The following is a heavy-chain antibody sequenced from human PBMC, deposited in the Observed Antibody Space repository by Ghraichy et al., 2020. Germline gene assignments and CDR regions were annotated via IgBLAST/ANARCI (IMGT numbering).Heavy chain of an antibody. Sequence: SETLSLTCAVSGGSISSSNWWRWVRQPPGKGLEWIGEIFHGGSSNYNPSLESRVSMSVDKSRNQISLKLSSVTAADTAVYYCARGDGANSGVFDSWGQGTLVTVSS. D-gene: IGHD4-23*01. CDR2: IFHGGSS. J-gene: IGHJ4*02. CDR3: ARGDGANSGVFDS. V-gene: IGHV4-4*02. CDR1: GGSISSSNW.